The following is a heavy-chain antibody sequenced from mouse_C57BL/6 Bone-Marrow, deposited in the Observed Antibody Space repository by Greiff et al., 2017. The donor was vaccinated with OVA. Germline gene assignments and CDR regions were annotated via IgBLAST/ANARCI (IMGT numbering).Heavy chain of an antibody. CDR3: ARSGLRLRGFAY. CDR1: GYTFTSYW. J-gene: IGHJ3*01. Sequence: QVQLQQSGAELVRPGSSVKLSCKASGYTFTSYWMHWVKQRPIQGLEWIGNIDPSDSETHYNQKFKDKATLTVDKSSSTAYMQLSSLTSEDSAVYYCARSGLRLRGFAYWGQGTLVTVSA. V-gene: IGHV1-52*01. CDR2: IDPSDSET. D-gene: IGHD3-2*02.